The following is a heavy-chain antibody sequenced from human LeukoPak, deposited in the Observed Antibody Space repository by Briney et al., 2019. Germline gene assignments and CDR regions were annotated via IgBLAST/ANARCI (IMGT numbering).Heavy chain of an antibody. J-gene: IGHJ4*02. Sequence: GGSLRLSCAASGFTVSSNYMSWVRQAPGKGLEWVSVIYSGGSTYYADSVKGRFTISRDNSKDTLYLQMGSLRAEDMAVYYCARGTYGSGSYYNPSFFDYWGQGTLVTVSS. V-gene: IGHV3-53*05. D-gene: IGHD3-10*01. CDR3: ARGTYGSGSYYNPSFFDY. CDR1: GFTVSSNY. CDR2: IYSGGST.